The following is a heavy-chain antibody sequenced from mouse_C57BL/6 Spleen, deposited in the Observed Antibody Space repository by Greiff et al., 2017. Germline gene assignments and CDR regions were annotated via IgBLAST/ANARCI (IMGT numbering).Heavy chain of an antibody. V-gene: IGHV1-52*01. CDR3: ARNYGSSYDYWYFDV. Sequence: VQLQQPGAELVRPGSSVKLSCKASGYTFTSYWMHWVKQRPIQGLEWIGNIDPSDSETHYNQKFKDKATLTVDKSSSTAYMQLSSLTSEASAVYYCARNYGSSYDYWYFDVWGTGTTVTVSS. D-gene: IGHD1-1*01. CDR1: GYTFTSYW. J-gene: IGHJ1*03. CDR2: IDPSDSET.